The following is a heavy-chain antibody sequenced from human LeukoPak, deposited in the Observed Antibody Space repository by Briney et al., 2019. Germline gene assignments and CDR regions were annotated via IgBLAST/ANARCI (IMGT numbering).Heavy chain of an antibody. CDR3: ARTAAGTPNYFDY. V-gene: IGHV4-61*02. J-gene: IGHJ4*02. D-gene: IGHD6-13*01. CDR1: GGSISSGSYY. Sequence: PSETLSLTCTVSGGSISSGSYYWSWIRQPAGKGLEWIGRIYTSGSTNCNPSLKSRVTISVDTSKNQFSLKLSSVTAADTAVYYCARTAAGTPNYFDYWGQGTLVTVSS. CDR2: IYTSGST.